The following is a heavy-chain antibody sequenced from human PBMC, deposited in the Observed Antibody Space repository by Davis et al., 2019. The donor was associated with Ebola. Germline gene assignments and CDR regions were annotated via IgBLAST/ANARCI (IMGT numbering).Heavy chain of an antibody. J-gene: IGHJ6*02. D-gene: IGHD3-10*01. Sequence: SVKVSCKASGGTFSSYAISWVRQAPGQGLEWMGGIIPIFGTANYAQKFQGRVTITADESTSTAYMELSSLRSEDTAVYYCAREKTYYYGSGSLHYGMDVWGQGTTVTVSS. CDR1: GGTFSSYA. V-gene: IGHV1-69*13. CDR2: IIPIFGTA. CDR3: AREKTYYYGSGSLHYGMDV.